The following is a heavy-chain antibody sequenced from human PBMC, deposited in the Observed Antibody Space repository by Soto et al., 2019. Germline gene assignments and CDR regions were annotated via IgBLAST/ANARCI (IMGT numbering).Heavy chain of an antibody. CDR1: GGSISSYY. J-gene: IGHJ5*02. D-gene: IGHD6-6*01. Sequence: PSETLSLTCTVSGGSISSYYWSWIRQPPGKGLEWIGYIYYSGSTNYNPSLKSRVTISVDTSKNQFSLKLSSVTAADTAVYYCARDFWSSSSGGWFDPWGQGTLVTVSS. CDR2: IYYSGST. CDR3: ARDFWSSSSGGWFDP. V-gene: IGHV4-59*01.